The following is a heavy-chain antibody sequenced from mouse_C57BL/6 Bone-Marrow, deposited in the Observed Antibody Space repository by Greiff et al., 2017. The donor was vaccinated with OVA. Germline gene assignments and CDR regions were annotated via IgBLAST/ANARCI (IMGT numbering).Heavy chain of an antibody. CDR1: GFTFSSYA. J-gene: IGHJ4*01. CDR2: ISDGGSYT. CDR3: ARDYYYGMDY. Sequence: EVKLQESGGGLVKPGGSLKLSCAASGFTFSSYAMSWVRQTPEKRLEWVATISDGGSYTYYPDNVKGRFTISRDNAKNNLYLQMSHLKSEDTAMYYCARDYYYGMDYWGQGTSVTVSS. V-gene: IGHV5-4*03.